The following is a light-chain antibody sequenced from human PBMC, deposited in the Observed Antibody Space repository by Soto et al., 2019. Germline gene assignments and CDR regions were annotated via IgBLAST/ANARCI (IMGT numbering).Light chain of an antibody. CDR3: QQYGSSRT. V-gene: IGKV3-20*01. CDR1: QSVSSSY. Sequence: EIVLTQSPGTLSLSPGERATLSCRASQSVSSSYLAWYQQKPGQAPRLPIYGASSRATGIPDRFSGSGSGTDFTLTISRLEPDDVAVYYCQQYGSSRTFGQGTKVEIK. CDR2: GAS. J-gene: IGKJ1*01.